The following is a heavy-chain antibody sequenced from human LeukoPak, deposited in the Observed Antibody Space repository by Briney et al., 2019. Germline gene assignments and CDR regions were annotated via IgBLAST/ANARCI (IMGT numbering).Heavy chain of an antibody. D-gene: IGHD6-19*01. V-gene: IGHV4-38-2*02. CDR2: IYHSGST. CDR3: ARDAAGTLSFDY. Sequence: SETLSLTCAVSGYSISSGYYWGWIRQPPGKGLEWIGSIYHSGSTYYNPSLKSRVTISVDTSKNQFSLKLSSVTAADTAVYYRARDAAGTLSFDYWGQGTLVTVSS. CDR1: GYSISSGYY. J-gene: IGHJ4*02.